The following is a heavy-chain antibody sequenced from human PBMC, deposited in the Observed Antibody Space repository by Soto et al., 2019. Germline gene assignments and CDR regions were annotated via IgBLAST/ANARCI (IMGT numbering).Heavy chain of an antibody. V-gene: IGHV6-1*01. Sequence: TLSLTCAISGDSVSSNPASXXWIRQSPSRGLEWLGRTYFRSKWYNDYAVSVKSRIIINPDTSNNQFSLQLNSVTPEDTAVYFCAKGDNLGPKTGYAFDPWGQGIMVTVSS. D-gene: IGHD5-12*01. J-gene: IGHJ5*02. CDR1: GDSVSSNPAS. CDR3: AKGDNLGPKTGYAFDP. CDR2: TYFRSKWYN.